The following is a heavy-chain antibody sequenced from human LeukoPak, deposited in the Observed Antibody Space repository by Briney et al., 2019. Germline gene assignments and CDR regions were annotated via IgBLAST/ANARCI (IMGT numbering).Heavy chain of an antibody. CDR2: IIPIFGTA. J-gene: IGHJ4*01. V-gene: IGHV1-69*05. CDR3: ASQRGSGSHIRYYFDY. D-gene: IGHD3-10*01. Sequence: ASVKVSCKASGGTFSSYAISWVRQAPGQGLEWMGGIIPIFGTANYAQKFQGRVTITTDESTSTAYMELSSLRSEDTAVYYCASQRGSGSHIRYYFDYWGQEPWSPSPQ. CDR1: GGTFSSYA.